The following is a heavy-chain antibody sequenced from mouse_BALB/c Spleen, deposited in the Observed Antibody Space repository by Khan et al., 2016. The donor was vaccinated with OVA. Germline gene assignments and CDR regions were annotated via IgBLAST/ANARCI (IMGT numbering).Heavy chain of an antibody. J-gene: IGHJ3*01. CDR1: GYTFSSYW. CDR3: ARGNYYGSSSWFGY. D-gene: IGHD1-1*01. Sequence: QVQLKQSGAELMKPGASVKISCKATGYTFSSYWIEWVKQRPGHGLEWIGEILPGSGRNNYNEKFKGKATFTADTSSNTADMQLSNLTSDDSAVYYCARGNYYGSSSWFGYWGQGTLVTVSA. V-gene: IGHV1-9*01. CDR2: ILPGSGRN.